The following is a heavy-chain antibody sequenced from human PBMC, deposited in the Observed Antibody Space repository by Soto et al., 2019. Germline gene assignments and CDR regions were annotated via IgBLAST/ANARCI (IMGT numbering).Heavy chain of an antibody. V-gene: IGHV1-18*01. D-gene: IGHD5-18*01. CDR1: GYTFSNYG. Sequence: QVQLVQSGAEAKKPGASVKVSCKASGYTFSNYGISWVRQGPGQGLEWMGWISGYNGNTHYEEKVQDRIKMTTATGTSTTYLELRSLRSDDTAVYFCARDPGFGFGYSYAFAMDVWGQGTTVTVSS. CDR3: ARDPGFGFGYSYAFAMDV. CDR2: ISGYNGNT. J-gene: IGHJ6*02.